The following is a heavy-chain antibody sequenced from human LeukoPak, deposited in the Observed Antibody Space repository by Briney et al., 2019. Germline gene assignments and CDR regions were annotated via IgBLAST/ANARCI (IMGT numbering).Heavy chain of an antibody. CDR3: ASHNTAMVRWGYFDY. J-gene: IGHJ4*02. D-gene: IGHD5-18*01. V-gene: IGHV4-34*01. CDR2: INHSGST. CDR1: GGSFSGYY. Sequence: PSETLSLTCAVYGGSFSGYYWSWIRQPPGKGLEWFGEINHSGSTNYNPSLKSRVTISVDTSKNQFSLKLSSVTAADTAVYYCASHNTAMVRWGYFDYWGQGTLVTVSS.